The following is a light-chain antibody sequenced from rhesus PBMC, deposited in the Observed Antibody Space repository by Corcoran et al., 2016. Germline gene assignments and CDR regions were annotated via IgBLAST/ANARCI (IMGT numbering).Light chain of an antibody. J-gene: IGKJ3*01. Sequence: DIQMTQSPSSLSASVGDTVTITCRASKGISSYLAWYQQKPGQAPKLLIYKASTLQSGVPSRVSGRGSGTDFTLTSSSLQPEEFATYYCQQHNSYPVTFGPGTKLDIK. CDR2: KAS. CDR1: KGISSY. CDR3: QQHNSYPVT. V-gene: IGKV1-25*01.